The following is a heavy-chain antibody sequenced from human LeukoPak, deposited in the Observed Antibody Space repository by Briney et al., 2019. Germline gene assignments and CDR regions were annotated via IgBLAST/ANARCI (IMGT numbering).Heavy chain of an antibody. CDR1: GFTFDDYG. V-gene: IGHV3-20*04. J-gene: IGHJ6*02. Sequence: PGGSLRLSCAASGFTFDDYGMSWVRQAPGKGLEWVSGINWNGGSTGYADSVKGRFTISRDNAKNSLYLQMNSLRAEDTAVYYCAKDLVPAATAHYYYYGMDVWGQGTTVTVSS. CDR2: INWNGGST. CDR3: AKDLVPAATAHYYYYGMDV. D-gene: IGHD2-2*01.